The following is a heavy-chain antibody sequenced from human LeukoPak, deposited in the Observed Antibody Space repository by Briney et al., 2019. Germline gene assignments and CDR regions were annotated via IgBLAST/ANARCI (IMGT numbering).Heavy chain of an antibody. CDR2: IYTSGST. J-gene: IGHJ4*02. CDR1: GGSISSYY. Sequence: SETLSLTCTVSGGSISSYYWSWIRQPAGKGLEWIGRIYTSGSTNYNPSLKSRVTISVDTSKNQFSLKLNSVTAADTAVYYCARDRYSGTYWGYFDYWGQGTLVTVSS. D-gene: IGHD1-26*01. V-gene: IGHV4-4*07. CDR3: ARDRYSGTYWGYFDY.